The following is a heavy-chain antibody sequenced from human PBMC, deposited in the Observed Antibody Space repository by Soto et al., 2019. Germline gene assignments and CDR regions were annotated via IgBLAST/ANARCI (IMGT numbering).Heavy chain of an antibody. CDR2: ISAYNGNT. CDR3: ATYYYGSGSYSYYGMDV. D-gene: IGHD3-10*01. CDR1: GYTFTSYG. Sequence: QVQLVQSGAEVKKPGASVKVSCKASGYTFTSYGISWVRQAPGQGLEWMGWISAYNGNTNYAQKLQGRVTMTTDTSTSTAYMELRSLRSHDTAVYYCATYYYGSGSYSYYGMDVWGQGTTVTVSS. J-gene: IGHJ6*02. V-gene: IGHV1-18*01.